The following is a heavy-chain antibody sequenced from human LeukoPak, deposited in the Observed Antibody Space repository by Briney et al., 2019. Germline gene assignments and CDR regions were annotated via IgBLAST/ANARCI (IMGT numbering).Heavy chain of an antibody. D-gene: IGHD3-10*01. V-gene: IGHV3-48*01. CDR3: ASSENEGIRGFDY. J-gene: IGHJ4*02. CDR2: ISSGRRTI. Sequence: GGSLRLSCVASGFTFSSYSINWVRQAPGKGLEWVSYISSGRRTIYYADSVKGRFTISRDNAKNSLYLQMNSLRVEDTAVYYCASSENEGIRGFDYWGQGTLVTVSS. CDR1: GFTFSSYS.